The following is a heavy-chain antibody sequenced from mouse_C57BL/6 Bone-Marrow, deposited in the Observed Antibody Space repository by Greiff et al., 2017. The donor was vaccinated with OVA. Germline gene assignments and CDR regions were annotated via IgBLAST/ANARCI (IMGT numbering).Heavy chain of an antibody. J-gene: IGHJ1*03. CDR2: IYPGSGST. Sequence: VQLQQPGAELVKPGASVKMSCKASGYTFTSYWITWVKQRPGQGLEWIGDIYPGSGSTNYNEKFKSKATLTVDTSSSPAYMQLSSLTSEDSAVYYCARDCYGSRNWYCDVWGTGTTVTVSS. CDR1: GYTFTSYW. CDR3: ARDCYGSRNWYCDV. V-gene: IGHV1-55*01. D-gene: IGHD1-1*01.